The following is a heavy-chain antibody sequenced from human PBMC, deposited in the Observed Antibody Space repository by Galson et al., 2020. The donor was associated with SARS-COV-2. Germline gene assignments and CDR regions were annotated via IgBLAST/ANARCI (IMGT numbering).Heavy chain of an antibody. CDR1: GGSFSGYY. Sequence: SQTLSLTCAVYGGSFSGYYWSWIRQPPGKGLEWIGEINHSGSTNYNPSLKSRVTISVDTSKNQFSLKLSSVTAADTAVYYCARGMYSSGWYGRRNWCDPWGQGTLVTVSS. D-gene: IGHD6-19*01. CDR3: ARGMYSSGWYGRRNWCDP. CDR2: INHSGST. J-gene: IGHJ5*02. V-gene: IGHV4-34*01.